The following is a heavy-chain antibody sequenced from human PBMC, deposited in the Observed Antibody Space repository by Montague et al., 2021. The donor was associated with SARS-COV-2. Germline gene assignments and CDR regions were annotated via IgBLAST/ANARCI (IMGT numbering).Heavy chain of an antibody. J-gene: IGHJ3*01. Sequence: PALVKPTQTLTLTCTFSGFSLVTSGAAVGWFRQPPGKAPEWLGLIYWDYDTRYSPSLKRRITITKDISKNEVVLTLTNMDPVDTATYYCAHRRYESNGDAFDFWGQGTAVIVSA. CDR2: IYWDYDT. V-gene: IGHV2-5*02. CDR3: AHRRYESNGDAFDF. CDR1: GFSLVTSGAA. D-gene: IGHD3-22*01.